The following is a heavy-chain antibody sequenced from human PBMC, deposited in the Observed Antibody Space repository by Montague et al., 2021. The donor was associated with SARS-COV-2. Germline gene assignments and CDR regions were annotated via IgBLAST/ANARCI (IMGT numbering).Heavy chain of an antibody. V-gene: IGHV4-39*01. D-gene: IGHD4-17*01. CDR2: FYYAGGT. J-gene: IGHJ4*02. Sequence: SETLSLTCTASGGSVSRISSHWGWIRQPPGKGLECIGSFYYAGGTQYNPSLKSRVTISVDTSNDQFSLKMNSVTAADTAVYFCARLYGSSFDYWGQGTLVTVSS. CDR3: ARLYGSSFDY. CDR1: GGSVSRISSH.